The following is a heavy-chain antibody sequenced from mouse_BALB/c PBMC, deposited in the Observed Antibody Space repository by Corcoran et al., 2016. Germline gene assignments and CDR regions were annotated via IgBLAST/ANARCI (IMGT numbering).Heavy chain of an antibody. CDR2: IDPENGNT. Sequence: EVQLQQSGAELVRPGALVKLSCKASGFNIKDYYMHWVKQRPEQGLEWIGWIDPENGNTIYDPKFQGKASITADTSSNTAYLQLSSLTSEDTAVYYCARRSVRADYWGQGTTLTVSS. D-gene: IGHD3-2*02. J-gene: IGHJ2*01. CDR1: GFNIKDYY. CDR3: ARRSVRADY. V-gene: IGHV14-1*02.